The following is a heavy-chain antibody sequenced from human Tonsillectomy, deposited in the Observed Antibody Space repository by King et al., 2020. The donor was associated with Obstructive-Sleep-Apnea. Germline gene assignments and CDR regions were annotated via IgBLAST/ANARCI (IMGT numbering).Heavy chain of an antibody. V-gene: IGHV3-23*04. CDR1: GFTFSSYV. CDR3: AKKPPSLTGLAY. CDR2: VSGSGDSI. Sequence: VQLVESGGGLVQPGGSLRLSCAASGFTFSSYVMSWVRQAPGKGLEWVSGVSGSGDSIYSADSVKGRFTISRDNPKNTLYLQMNSLRAEDTAVYFCAKKPPSLTGLAYWGQGTLVTVSS. D-gene: IGHD3-9*01. J-gene: IGHJ4*02.